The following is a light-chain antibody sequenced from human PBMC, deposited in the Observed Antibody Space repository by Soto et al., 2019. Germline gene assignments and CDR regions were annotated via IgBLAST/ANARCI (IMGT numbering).Light chain of an antibody. V-gene: IGKV3-20*01. Sequence: EIVLTQSPGTLSMSPGERATLSCRASQSISSNYLAWYQQKPGQAPRLLIYGASIRATGIPDRFSGSGSGTDFTLTISRLEAEDFAVYYCQQYGSSPRKFGQGTKVEFK. CDR2: GAS. J-gene: IGKJ1*01. CDR3: QQYGSSPRK. CDR1: QSISSNY.